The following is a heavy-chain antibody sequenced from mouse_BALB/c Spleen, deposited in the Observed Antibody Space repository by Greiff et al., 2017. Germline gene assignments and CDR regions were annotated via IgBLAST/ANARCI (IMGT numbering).Heavy chain of an antibody. CDR2: IWSDGST. CDR3: ARHEGGSYAMDY. V-gene: IGHV2-6-2*01. D-gene: IGHD1-1*01. J-gene: IGHJ4*01. CDR1: GFSLTSYG. Sequence: VMLVESGPDLVAPSQSLSITCTVSGFSLTSYGVHWVRQPPGKGLEWLVVIWSDGSTTYNSALKSRLSISKDNSKSQVFLKMNSLQTDDTAMYYCARHEGGSYAMDYWGQGTSVTVSS.